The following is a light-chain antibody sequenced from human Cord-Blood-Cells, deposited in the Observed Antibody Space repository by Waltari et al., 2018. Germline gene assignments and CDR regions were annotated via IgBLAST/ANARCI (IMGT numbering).Light chain of an antibody. CDR1: QSISSW. CDR2: KAS. J-gene: IGKJ1*01. Sequence: DIKMTQSPSTLSASVGDRVTITCRASQSISSWLAWYQQKPGKAPKLLIYKASSLESGVPSRVSGLASGTEFALTISSLHPDDFATYYCQQYNSYSRTFGQGTKVEIK. CDR3: QQYNSYSRT. V-gene: IGKV1-5*03.